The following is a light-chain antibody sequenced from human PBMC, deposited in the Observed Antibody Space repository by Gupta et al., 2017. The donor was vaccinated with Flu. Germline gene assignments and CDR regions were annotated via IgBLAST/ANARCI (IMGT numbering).Light chain of an antibody. CDR2: WAS. Sequence: DIVMTQSPDSLAVSLGERATINCKSSQSVLYSSNNKNHLAWYQQKPGQAPKLLIYWASTRESGVPDRFSGSGSGTDFTLTISSLQAEDVAVYHCQQYYSTPPTFGGGTKVEIK. CDR1: QSVLYSSNNKNH. CDR3: QQYYSTPPT. V-gene: IGKV4-1*01. J-gene: IGKJ4*01.